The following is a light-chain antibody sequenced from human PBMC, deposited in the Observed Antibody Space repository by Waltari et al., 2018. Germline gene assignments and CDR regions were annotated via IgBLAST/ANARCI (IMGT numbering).Light chain of an antibody. Sequence: QSALTQPASVSGSTGQSITISCPGTSIEVGHYNLVSLYQQPPGQAPKLIISEPTKRPSGVSNRFSGSKSGNTASLAVSGLQTEDEAEYYCCSYGGYNTPWVFGGGTKLTVL. V-gene: IGLV2-23*01. CDR3: CSYGGYNTPWV. J-gene: IGLJ3*02. CDR1: SIEVGHYNL. CDR2: EPT.